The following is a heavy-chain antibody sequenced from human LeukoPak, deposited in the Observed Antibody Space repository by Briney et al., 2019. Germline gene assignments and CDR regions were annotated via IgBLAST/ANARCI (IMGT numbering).Heavy chain of an antibody. D-gene: IGHD6-13*01. V-gene: IGHV3-74*01. CDR3: ARSRYSRLDY. CDR1: GFTFSSYW. CDR2: INSDGSST. Sequence: GGSLRLSCAASGFTFSSYWMHWVRQAPGEGLVWVSRINSDGSSTSYADSVKGRFTISRDNAKNTLYLQMNSLRAEDPAVYYCARSRYSRLDYWGQGTLVTVSS. J-gene: IGHJ4*02.